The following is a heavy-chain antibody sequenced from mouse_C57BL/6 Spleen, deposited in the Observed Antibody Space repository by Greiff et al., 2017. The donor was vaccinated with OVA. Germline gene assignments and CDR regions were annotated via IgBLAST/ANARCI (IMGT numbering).Heavy chain of an antibody. CDR1: GYAFSSYW. V-gene: IGHV1-80*01. Sequence: LQESGAELVKPGASVKISCKASGYAFSSYWMNWVKQRPGKGLEWIGQIYPGDGDTNYNGKFKGKATLTADKSSSTAYMQLSSLTSEDSAVYFCARGWDVGRFDYWGQGTTLTVSS. CDR3: ARGWDVGRFDY. D-gene: IGHD4-1*01. CDR2: IYPGDGDT. J-gene: IGHJ2*01.